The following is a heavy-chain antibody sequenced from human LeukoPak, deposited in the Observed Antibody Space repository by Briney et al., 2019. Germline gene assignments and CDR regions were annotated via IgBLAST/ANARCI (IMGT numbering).Heavy chain of an antibody. CDR2: IKQDGSEK. CDR1: GFTFSSYW. Sequence: GALRLSCAASGFTFSSYWMSWVRQAPGKGLEWVANIKQDGSEKYYVDSVKGRFTISRDNAKNSLYLQMNSLRAEDTAVYYCAREGTVTTVYYYGMDVWGQGTTVTVSS. CDR3: AREGTVTTVYYYGMDV. V-gene: IGHV3-7*01. D-gene: IGHD4-17*01. J-gene: IGHJ6*02.